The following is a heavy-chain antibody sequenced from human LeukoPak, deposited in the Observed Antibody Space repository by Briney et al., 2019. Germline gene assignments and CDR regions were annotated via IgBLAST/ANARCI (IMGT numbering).Heavy chain of an antibody. J-gene: IGHJ5*02. V-gene: IGHV4-39*07. D-gene: IGHD2-15*01. CDR1: GGSISSSSYH. CDR2: IYYSGST. CDR3: ARAVVVVVAATRFDP. Sequence: SETLSLTCTVSGGSISSSSYHWGWIRQPPGKGLEWIGSIYYSGSTYYNPSLKSRVTISVDTSKNQFSLKLSSVTAADTAVYYCARAVVVVVAATRFDPWGQGTLVTVSS.